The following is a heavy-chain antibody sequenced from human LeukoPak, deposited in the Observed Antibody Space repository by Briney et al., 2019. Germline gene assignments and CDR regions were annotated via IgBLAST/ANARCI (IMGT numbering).Heavy chain of an antibody. CDR1: GYTFTSYY. J-gene: IGHJ3*02. Sequence: ASVKGSCKASGYTFTSYYMHWVRQAPGQGLEWMGWIKPNSGGTNYAQKFQGRVTMTRDTSISTAYMELSRLRSDDTAVYYCARARGLEWELPRDAFDIWGQGTMVTVSS. CDR3: ARARGLEWELPRDAFDI. CDR2: IKPNSGGT. D-gene: IGHD1-26*01. V-gene: IGHV1-2*02.